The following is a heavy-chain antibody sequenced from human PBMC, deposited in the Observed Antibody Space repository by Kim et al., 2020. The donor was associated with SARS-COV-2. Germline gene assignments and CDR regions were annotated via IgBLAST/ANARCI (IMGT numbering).Heavy chain of an antibody. Sequence: SETLSLTCAVYGGSFSGYYWSWIRQPPGKGLEWIGEINHSGSTNYNPSLKSRVTISVDTSKNQFSLKLSSVTAADTAVYYCEVYYVSSGYYNYWGQGTLVTVSS. CDR3: EVYYVSSGYYNY. D-gene: IGHD3-22*01. CDR1: GGSFSGYY. V-gene: IGHV4-34*01. J-gene: IGHJ4*02. CDR2: INHSGST.